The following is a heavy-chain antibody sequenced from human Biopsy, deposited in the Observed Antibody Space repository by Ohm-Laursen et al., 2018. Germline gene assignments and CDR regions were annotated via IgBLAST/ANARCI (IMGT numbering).Heavy chain of an antibody. D-gene: IGHD3-3*01. CDR1: GGSFTGHY. V-gene: IGHV4-59*11. Sequence: SQTLSLTWTVSGGSFTGHYWSWIRQPPGKGLEWIGYISDTGTTNYNPSLRGRVAMSVDTSKNQFSLQLTSVTAADTAMFFCARLFRLDDYWNDDPPDGFDVWGQGTMVTVSS. J-gene: IGHJ3*01. CDR2: ISDTGTT. CDR3: ARLFRLDDYWNDDPPDGFDV.